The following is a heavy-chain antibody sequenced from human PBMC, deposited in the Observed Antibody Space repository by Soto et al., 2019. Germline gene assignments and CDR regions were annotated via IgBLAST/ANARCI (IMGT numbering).Heavy chain of an antibody. V-gene: IGHV6-1*01. CDR3: ARDERGYSGYDPVNHYYYYGMDV. CDR2: TYYRSKWYN. J-gene: IGHJ6*02. Sequence: SQTLSLTCAISGDSVSSNSAAWNWIRQSPSRGLEWLGRTYYRSKWYNDYAVSVKSRITINPDTSKNQFSLQLNSVTPEDTAVYYCARDERGYSGYDPVNHYYYYGMDVWGQGTTVTVSS. D-gene: IGHD5-12*01. CDR1: GDSVSSNSAA.